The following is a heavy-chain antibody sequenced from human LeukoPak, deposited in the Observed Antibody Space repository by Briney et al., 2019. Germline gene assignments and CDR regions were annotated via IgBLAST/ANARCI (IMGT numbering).Heavy chain of an antibody. V-gene: IGHV3-53*01. CDR2: LYSVGDT. CDR1: GFTVSNNY. CDR3: AGTRTIAAAGSLDY. D-gene: IGHD6-13*01. J-gene: IGHJ4*02. Sequence: PGGSLRLSCAASGFTVSNNYRSWVRQAPGKGLEWVSVLYSVGDTYYGDSVKGRFTISRDNSKNTLYLQINSLRAEDTAVYYCAGTRTIAAAGSLDYWGQGTVVTVSS.